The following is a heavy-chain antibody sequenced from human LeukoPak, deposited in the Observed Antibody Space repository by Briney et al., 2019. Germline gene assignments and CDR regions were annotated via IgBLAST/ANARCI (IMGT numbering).Heavy chain of an antibody. CDR3: ARSPNSGYDPFDY. V-gene: IGHV4-39*01. J-gene: IGHJ4*02. Sequence: PSESLSLTCTDSGGTISSYYWNWVRQPPGKGLEWIGSIYYSGSSYYNPSLKSRVTISVDTSKNQFSLKLSSVTAADTAVYYCARSPNSGYDPFDYWGQATLVTVSS. D-gene: IGHD5-12*01. CDR1: GGTISSYY. CDR2: IYYSGSS.